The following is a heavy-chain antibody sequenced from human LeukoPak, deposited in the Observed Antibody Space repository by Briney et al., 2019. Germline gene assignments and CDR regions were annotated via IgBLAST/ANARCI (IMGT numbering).Heavy chain of an antibody. CDR2: INHSGST. CDR1: GGSFSGDY. D-gene: IGHD5-12*01. V-gene: IGHV4-34*01. CDR3: AKGGYSGYDQGGYYFDY. Sequence: SETLSLSCAVSGGSFSGDYRSWIRHPPGKGLEWIGEINHSGSTNYNPSLKSRVTISVDTSKNQFSLRLSSVTAADTAVYYGAKGGYSGYDQGGYYFDYWGQGTLVTVSS. J-gene: IGHJ4*02.